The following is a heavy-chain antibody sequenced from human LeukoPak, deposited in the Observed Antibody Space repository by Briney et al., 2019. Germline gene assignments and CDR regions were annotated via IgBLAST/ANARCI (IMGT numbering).Heavy chain of an antibody. D-gene: IGHD2-2*02. V-gene: IGHV4-61*02. CDR1: GGSISSGSYY. CDR2: IYTSGST. J-gene: IGHJ6*03. CDR3: ARCQGGHYNYYYMDV. Sequence: SETLSLTCTVSGGSISSGSYYWSWIRQPAGTGLEWIGRIYTSGSTNYNPSLKSRVTISVDTSKNQFSLKLSSVTAADTAVYYCARCQGGHYNYYYMDVWGKGTTATISS.